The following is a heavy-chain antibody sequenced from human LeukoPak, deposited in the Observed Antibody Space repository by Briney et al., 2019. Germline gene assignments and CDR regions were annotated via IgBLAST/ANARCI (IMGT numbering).Heavy chain of an antibody. D-gene: IGHD1-26*01. J-gene: IGHJ4*02. CDR1: GYTFTSYY. CDR2: INPSGGST. CDR3: ARHLRTFNSGSYYSTFDY. Sequence: ASVKVSCKASGYTFTSYYMHWVRQAPGQGLEWMGIINPSGGSTSYAQKFQGRVTMTRDTSTSTAYMELSSLRSEDTAVYFCARHLRTFNSGSYYSTFDYWGQGTLVTVSS. V-gene: IGHV1-46*01.